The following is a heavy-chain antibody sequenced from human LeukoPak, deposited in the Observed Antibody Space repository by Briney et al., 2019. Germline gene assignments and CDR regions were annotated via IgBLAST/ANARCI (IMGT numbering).Heavy chain of an antibody. CDR1: GFTFSSYA. D-gene: IGHD2-8*01. CDR2: ISGTGTGT. CDR3: AKVSHGRVVTS. Sequence: PGGSLSLTCAASGFTFSSYADTWVRQAPGRGLEWVSSISGTGTGTYYADSVNGRFTMSRDNSKNTLYLQMHSLRAEDTAVYYCAKVSHGRVVTSWGHGGHVTVSS. V-gene: IGHV3-23*01. J-gene: IGHJ5*01.